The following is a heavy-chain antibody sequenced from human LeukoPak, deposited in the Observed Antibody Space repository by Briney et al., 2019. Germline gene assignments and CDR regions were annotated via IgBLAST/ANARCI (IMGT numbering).Heavy chain of an antibody. CDR1: GGSISSGFHY. J-gene: IGHJ6*03. D-gene: IGHD5-18*01. CDR3: ARLRGYSYGYNKYYYYMDV. Sequence: SETLSLTCTVSGGSISSGFHYWVWIRQPPGKGLEWIGSIYNRESTYYNPSLKSRVTISVDTSKNQFSLKLSSVTAADTAVYYCARLRGYSYGYNKYYYYMDVWGKGTTVTVSS. CDR2: IYNREST. V-gene: IGHV4-39*01.